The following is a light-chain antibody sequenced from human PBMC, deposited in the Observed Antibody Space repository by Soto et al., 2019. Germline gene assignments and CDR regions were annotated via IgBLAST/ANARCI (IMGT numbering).Light chain of an antibody. CDR2: DAS. Sequence: EIVLTQSPATLSLSPGERATLSCRASQSVSSYLAWYQQKPGQAPSLLIYDASNRATGIPVRFSGSGSGTDFTLTISSLEPEDFGLYYCQQRSDWFTFGQGTRLEIK. CDR1: QSVSSY. V-gene: IGKV3-11*01. J-gene: IGKJ5*01. CDR3: QQRSDWFT.